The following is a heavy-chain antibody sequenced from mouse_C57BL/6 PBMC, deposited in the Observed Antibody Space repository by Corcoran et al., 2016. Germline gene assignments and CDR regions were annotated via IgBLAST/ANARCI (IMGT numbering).Heavy chain of an antibody. V-gene: IGHV1-18*01. CDR2: INPNNGGT. D-gene: IGHD1-1*01. CDR3: ARPYVYGSSYAMDY. CDR1: GYTFTDYN. J-gene: IGHJ4*01. Sequence: EVQLQQSGPELVKPGASVKIPCKASGYTFTDYNMDWVKQSHGKSLEWIGDINPNNGGTIYNQKFKGKATLTVDKSSSTAYMELRSLTSEDTAVYYCARPYVYGSSYAMDYWGQGTSVTVSS.